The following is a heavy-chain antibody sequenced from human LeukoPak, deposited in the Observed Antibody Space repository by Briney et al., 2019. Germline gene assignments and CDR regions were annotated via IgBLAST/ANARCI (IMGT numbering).Heavy chain of an antibody. CDR1: GGSFSGYY. J-gene: IGHJ3*02. D-gene: IGHD1-14*01. V-gene: IGHV4-34*01. Sequence: PETLSLTCAVYGGSFSGYYWSWIRQPPGKGLEWIGEINHSGSTNYNPSLKSRVTISVDTSKNQFSLKLSSVTAADTAVYYCARPGIIAFDIWGQGTMVTVSS. CDR2: INHSGST. CDR3: ARPGIIAFDI.